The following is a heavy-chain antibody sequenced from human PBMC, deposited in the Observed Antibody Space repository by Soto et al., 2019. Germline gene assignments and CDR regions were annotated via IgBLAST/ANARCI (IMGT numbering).Heavy chain of an antibody. CDR3: ARPNYYYDSSGYYGY. J-gene: IGHJ4*02. V-gene: IGHV3-64*04. CDR2: ITSHGHIT. CDR1: GFTFYTYW. D-gene: IGHD3-22*01. Sequence: GGSLRLSCGASGFTFYTYWMNWVRQAPGKGLEYISAITSHGHITYYADSVKGRFTISRDNAKNSLYLQMNSLRAEDTAVYYCARPNYYYDSSGYYGYWGQGTLVTVSS.